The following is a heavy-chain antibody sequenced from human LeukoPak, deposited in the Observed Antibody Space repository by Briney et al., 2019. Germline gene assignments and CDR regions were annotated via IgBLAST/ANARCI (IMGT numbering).Heavy chain of an antibody. D-gene: IGHD3-10*01. CDR2: IRSDGSNK. J-gene: IGHJ4*02. CDR1: GFSFSSYG. Sequence: GGSLRLSCAGSGFSFSSYGMHWVRQAPGKGLEWMAFIRSDGSNKYYADSVKGRFTISRDNSKNTLYLQMNSLRAEDTAVYYCARGRLMGSGLPAIDYWGQGTLVTVSS. V-gene: IGHV3-30*02. CDR3: ARGRLMGSGLPAIDY.